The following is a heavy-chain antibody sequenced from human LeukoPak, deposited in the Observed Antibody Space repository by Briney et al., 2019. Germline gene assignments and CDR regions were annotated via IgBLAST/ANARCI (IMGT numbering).Heavy chain of an antibody. D-gene: IGHD3-22*01. J-gene: IGHJ4*02. CDR2: ISYDGRNK. CDR1: GFTFSSYA. CDR3: ARGYSSGYYYYFDY. Sequence: PGGSLRLSCAASGFTFSSYAMHWVRQAPGKGLEWVAVISYDGRNKYYADSVKGRFTISRDNSKNTLYLQMNSLRAEDTAVYYCARGYSSGYYYYFDYWGQGTLVTVSS. V-gene: IGHV3-30*04.